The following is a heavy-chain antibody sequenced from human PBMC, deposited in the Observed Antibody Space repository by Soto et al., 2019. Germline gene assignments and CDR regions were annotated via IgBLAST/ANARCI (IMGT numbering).Heavy chain of an antibody. CDR1: GYTFTDYF. D-gene: IGHD2-2*01. CDR2: IHPISGAT. V-gene: IGHV1-46*04. Sequence: ASVKVSCKASGYTFTDYFIHWVRQAPGQGLEWMGMIHPISGATGYAQKLQGRVTMTRDTSTTTVYMELGSLRSDDTALYFSVRGYCTSNICSGDFQYWGQGTLVTVSS. CDR3: VRGYCTSNICSGDFQY. J-gene: IGHJ1*01.